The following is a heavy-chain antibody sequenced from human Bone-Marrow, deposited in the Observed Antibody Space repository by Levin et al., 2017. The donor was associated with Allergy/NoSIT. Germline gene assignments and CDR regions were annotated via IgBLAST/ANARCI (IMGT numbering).Heavy chain of an antibody. J-gene: IGHJ4*02. Sequence: GGSLRLSCKGSGHTFTTYWIAWVRQMPGKGLEWMGIIYPADSDTRYSPSFQGQVTISADKSIGAVYLQWSSLKASDTAMYYCARQTCYYSDSESYCPFDYWGQGTLVTVSS. D-gene: IGHD3-10*01. CDR2: IYPADSDT. CDR1: GHTFTTYW. CDR3: ARQTCYYSDSESYCPFDY. V-gene: IGHV5-51*01.